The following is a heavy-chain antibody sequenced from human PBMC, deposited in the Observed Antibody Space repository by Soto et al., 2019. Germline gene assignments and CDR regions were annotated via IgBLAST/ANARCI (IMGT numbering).Heavy chain of an antibody. CDR3: ASVQDY. D-gene: IGHD6-6*01. Sequence: PSETLSLTCAVSGGSISSGGYSWSWIRQPPGKGLEWIGYIYHSGSIYYNPSLKSRVTISVDRSKNQFSLKLSSVTAADTGVYYCASVQDYWGQRSLVTVSS. CDR2: IYHSGSI. V-gene: IGHV4-30-2*01. CDR1: GGSISSGGYS. J-gene: IGHJ4*02.